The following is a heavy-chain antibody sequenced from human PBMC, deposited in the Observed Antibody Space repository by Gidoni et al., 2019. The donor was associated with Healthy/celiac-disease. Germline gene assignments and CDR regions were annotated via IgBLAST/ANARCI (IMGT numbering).Heavy chain of an antibody. CDR2: ISWNSGSI. CDR1: GFTFDDYA. Sequence: EVQLVESGGGLVQPGRSLRLSCAASGFTFDDYAMHLVRQAPGKGLEWVSGISWNSGSIGYADSVKGRFTISRDNAKNSLYLQMNSLRAEDTALYYCAKERYSSGWYYFDYWGQGTLVTVSS. V-gene: IGHV3-9*01. D-gene: IGHD6-19*01. CDR3: AKERYSSGWYYFDY. J-gene: IGHJ4*02.